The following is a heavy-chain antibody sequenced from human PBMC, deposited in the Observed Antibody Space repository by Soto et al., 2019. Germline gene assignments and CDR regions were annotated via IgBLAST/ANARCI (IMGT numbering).Heavy chain of an antibody. D-gene: IGHD3-10*01. Sequence: SETLSLTCTVSGDSITSGGYCWSWLRQPPGKGLEWIGYIYHSGGASYNPSLRGRAVISIDTSKNQFSLRLNAVTAADTATYYCARDYYGAGSQYYYYGMEVWGQGTTVTVSS. CDR2: IYHSGGA. CDR1: GDSITSGGYC. J-gene: IGHJ6*02. V-gene: IGHV4-31*03. CDR3: ARDYYGAGSQYYYYGMEV.